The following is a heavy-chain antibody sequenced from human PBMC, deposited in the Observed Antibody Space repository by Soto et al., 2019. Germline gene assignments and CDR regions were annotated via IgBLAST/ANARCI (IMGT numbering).Heavy chain of an antibody. J-gene: IGHJ4*02. V-gene: IGHV3-30-3*01. D-gene: IGHD2-15*01. Sequence: LRLSCAASGFTFSSYAMHWVRQAPGKGLEWVAVISYDGSNKYYADSVKGRFTISRDNSKNTLYLQMNSLRAEDTAVYYCARSSPYCSGGSCYWFWGQGTLVTVSS. CDR1: GFTFSSYA. CDR2: ISYDGSNK. CDR3: ARSSPYCSGGSCYWF.